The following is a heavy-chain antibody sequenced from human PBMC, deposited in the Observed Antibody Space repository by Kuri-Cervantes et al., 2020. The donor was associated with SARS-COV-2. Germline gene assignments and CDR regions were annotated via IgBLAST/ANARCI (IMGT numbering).Heavy chain of an antibody. D-gene: IGHD1-26*01. Sequence: LSLTCAASGFTFSSYAMHWVRQAPGKGLEYVSAISSNGGSTYYANSVKGRFTISRDNSKNTLYLQMNSLRAEDTAVYYCAKDRRWVGAEKYYFDYWGQGTLVTVSS. V-gene: IGHV3-64*01. CDR3: AKDRRWVGAEKYYFDY. J-gene: IGHJ4*02. CDR1: GFTFSSYA. CDR2: ISSNGGST.